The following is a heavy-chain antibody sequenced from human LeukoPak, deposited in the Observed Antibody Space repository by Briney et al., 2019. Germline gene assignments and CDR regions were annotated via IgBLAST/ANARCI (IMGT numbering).Heavy chain of an antibody. CDR1: GFTVSSNY. V-gene: IGHV3-66*01. J-gene: IGHJ6*02. Sequence: GGSLRLSCAASGFTVSSNYMSWVRQAPGKGLEWVSVIYSGGSTYYADSVKGRFTISRDNSKNTLYLQMNSLRAEDTAVYYCASSGLAVAGTVYYYGMDVWGQGTTVTVSS. CDR2: IYSGGST. CDR3: ASSGLAVAGTVYYYGMDV. D-gene: IGHD6-19*01.